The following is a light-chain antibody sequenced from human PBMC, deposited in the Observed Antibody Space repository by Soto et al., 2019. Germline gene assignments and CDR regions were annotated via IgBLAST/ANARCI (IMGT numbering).Light chain of an antibody. CDR2: KAS. CDR3: QHYKIYPLT. Sequence: DIPMTQSPSTLSASVGDRVTITCRASQSVSGWLAWYQQKPGKAPKLLIYKASNLESGVPSRFSGSGSGTEFTLTISSLQPDDFATYYCQHYKIYPLTFGGGTKVEIK. CDR1: QSVSGW. V-gene: IGKV1-5*03. J-gene: IGKJ4*01.